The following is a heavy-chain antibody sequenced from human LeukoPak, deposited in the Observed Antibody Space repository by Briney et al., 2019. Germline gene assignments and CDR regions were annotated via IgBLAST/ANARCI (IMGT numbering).Heavy chain of an antibody. CDR3: ARDGFYDSSGYYYNWVFDY. V-gene: IGHV4-4*07. Sequence: SETLSLTCTVSGGSISSYYWSWIRQLAGKGLEWIGRIYTSGGTNYNPSLKSRVTMAVDTSKNQFSLRLSSVTAADTAVYYCARDGFYDSSGYYYNWVFDYWGQGTLVTVSS. J-gene: IGHJ4*02. CDR2: IYTSGGT. D-gene: IGHD3-22*01. CDR1: GGSISSYY.